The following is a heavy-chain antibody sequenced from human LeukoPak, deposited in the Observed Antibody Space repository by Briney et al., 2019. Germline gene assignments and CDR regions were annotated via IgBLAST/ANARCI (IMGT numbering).Heavy chain of an antibody. D-gene: IGHD3-22*01. CDR2: INPNSGGT. Sequence: ASVKVSCKASGYTFTGYYMHWVRQAPGQGLEWMGWINPNSGGTNYAQKFQGRVTMTRDTSISTAYMELSRLRSDDTAVYYCARDHDSSGCYSDTRDWFDPWGQGTLVTVSS. J-gene: IGHJ5*02. CDR1: GYTFTGYY. V-gene: IGHV1-2*02. CDR3: ARDHDSSGCYSDTRDWFDP.